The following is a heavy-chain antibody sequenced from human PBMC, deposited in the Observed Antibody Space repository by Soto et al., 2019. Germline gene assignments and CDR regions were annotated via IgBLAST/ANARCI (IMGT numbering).Heavy chain of an antibody. D-gene: IGHD2-21*02. J-gene: IGHJ4*02. CDR3: ASAIVVVTAFDY. V-gene: IGHV4-39*01. CDR2: IYYSGST. CDR1: GGSISSSSYY. Sequence: SETLSLTCTVSGGSISSSSYYWGWIRQPSGKGLEWIGSIYYSGSTYYNPSVKSRVTISVDTSKNQFSLKLSSVTAADTAVYYCASAIVVVTAFDYWGQGTLVTVSS.